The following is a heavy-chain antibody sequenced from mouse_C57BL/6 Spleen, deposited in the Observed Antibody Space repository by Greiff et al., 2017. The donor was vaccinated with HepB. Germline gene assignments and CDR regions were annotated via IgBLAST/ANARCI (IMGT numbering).Heavy chain of an antibody. Sequence: QVQLQQSGAELVMPGASVKLSCKASGYTFTSYWMHWVKQRPGQGLEWIGEIDPSDSYTNYNQKFKGKSTLTVDKSSSTAYMQLSSLTSEDSAVYYCARSRPAWFAYWGQGTLVTVSA. CDR2: IDPSDSYT. CDR3: ARSRPAWFAY. J-gene: IGHJ3*01. CDR1: GYTFTSYW. V-gene: IGHV1-69*01.